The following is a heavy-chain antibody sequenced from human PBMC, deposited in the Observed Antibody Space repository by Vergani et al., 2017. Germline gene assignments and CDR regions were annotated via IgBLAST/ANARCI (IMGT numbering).Heavy chain of an antibody. CDR2: ISYDGTQK. Sequence: VQLVESGGGLVQPGRSLRLSCTASGFKFDDYAMHWVRQAPGKGLEWVAVISYDGTQKYYADSVKGRFTISRDNSKSTLYLQMNSLRTEDTAVYYCATKSCGTPGCQIGYFREWGQGTLVTVSS. D-gene: IGHD1-1*01. CDR1: GFKFDDYA. CDR3: ATKSCGTPGCQIGYFRE. V-gene: IGHV3-30*03. J-gene: IGHJ1*01.